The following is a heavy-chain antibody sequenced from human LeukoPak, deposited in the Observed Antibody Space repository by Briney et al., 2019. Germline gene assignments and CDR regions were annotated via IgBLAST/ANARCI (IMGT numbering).Heavy chain of an antibody. D-gene: IGHD6-19*01. J-gene: IGHJ4*02. CDR2: ISYDGSNK. Sequence: GGSLRLSCPASGFTFSSYWMSWVRQAPGKGLEWVAVISYDGSNKYYADSVKGRFTISRDNSRNTLYLQMNSLRAEDTAVYYCTREEYSSGWFYFDYWGQGTLVTVSS. CDR1: GFTFSSYW. CDR3: TREEYSSGWFYFDY. V-gene: IGHV3-30*01.